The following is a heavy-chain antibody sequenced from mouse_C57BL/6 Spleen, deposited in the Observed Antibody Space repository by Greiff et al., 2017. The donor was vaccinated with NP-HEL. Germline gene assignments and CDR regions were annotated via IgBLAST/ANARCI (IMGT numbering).Heavy chain of an antibody. CDR3: ARQGYYGSSYYWYFDV. V-gene: IGHV2-6-1*01. J-gene: IGHJ1*03. CDR2: IWSDGST. CDR1: GFSLTSYG. D-gene: IGHD1-1*01. Sequence: QVQLKESGPGLVAPSQSLSITCTVSGFSLTSYGVHWVRQPPGKGLEWLVVIWSDGSTTYNSALKSRLSISKDNSKSQVFLKMNSLQTDDTAMYYCARQGYYGSSYYWYFDVWGTGTTVTVSS.